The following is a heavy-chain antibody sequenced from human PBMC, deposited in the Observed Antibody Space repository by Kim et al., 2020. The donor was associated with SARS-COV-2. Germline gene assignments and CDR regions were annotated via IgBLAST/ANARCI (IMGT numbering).Heavy chain of an antibody. J-gene: IGHJ6*02. D-gene: IGHD3-16*01. Sequence: SQTLSLTCAISGDSVSSNSAAWNWIRQSPSRGLEWLGRTYYRSKWYNDYAVSVKSRITINPDTSKNQFSLQLNSVTPEDTAVYYCARASYYDYVWGRERTYYYYYYGMDVWGQGTTVTVSS. CDR1: GDSVSSNSAA. V-gene: IGHV6-1*01. CDR3: ARASYYDYVWGRERTYYYYYYGMDV. CDR2: TYYRSKWYN.